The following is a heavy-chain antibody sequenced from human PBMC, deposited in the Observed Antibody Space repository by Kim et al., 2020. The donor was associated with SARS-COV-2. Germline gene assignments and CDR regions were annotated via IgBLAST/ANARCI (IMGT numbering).Heavy chain of an antibody. Sequence: STTYYADSVKGRFTISRDNAKNSLYLQMISLRDEDRAVYYCAREVGAIDYWGQGTLVTVSS. V-gene: IGHV3-48*02. J-gene: IGHJ4*02. D-gene: IGHD1-26*01. CDR2: STT. CDR3: AREVGAIDY.